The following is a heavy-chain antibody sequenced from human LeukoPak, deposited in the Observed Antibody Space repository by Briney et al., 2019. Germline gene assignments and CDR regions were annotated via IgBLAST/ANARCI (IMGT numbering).Heavy chain of an antibody. J-gene: IGHJ4*02. Sequence: GGSLRLSCAASGFTLSTYWMTWVRQAPGKGLEWVSSISSSSSYIYYADSVKGRFTISRDNSKNTLYLQMNSLRAEDTAVYYCAKDMRIGGGYWGQGTLVTVSS. CDR1: GFTLSTYW. V-gene: IGHV3-21*04. CDR2: ISSSSSYI. CDR3: AKDMRIGGGY. D-gene: IGHD2-15*01.